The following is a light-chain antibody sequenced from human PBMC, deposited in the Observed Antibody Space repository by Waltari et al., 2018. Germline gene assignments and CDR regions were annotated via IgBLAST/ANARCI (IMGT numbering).Light chain of an antibody. CDR1: SSDVGGYDF. CDR3: SSYTTSSVI. CDR2: DVT. V-gene: IGLV2-14*03. J-gene: IGLJ2*01. Sequence: QSALTQPASVSGSPGHSITISCTVPSSDVGGYDFVSWFHQPPGKAPKLMIYDVTKRPSGVSNRFSGSKSGNTASLTISGLQAEDEANYYCSSYTTSSVIFGGGTKLTVL.